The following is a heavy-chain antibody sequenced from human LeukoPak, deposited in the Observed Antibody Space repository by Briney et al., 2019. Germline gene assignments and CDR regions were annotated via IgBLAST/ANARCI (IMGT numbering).Heavy chain of an antibody. D-gene: IGHD6-19*01. Sequence: QPGGSLRFSCAASGFTLSSYGMHWVRQAPGKGLEWVAVISYDGSNKYYADSVKGRFTISRDNSKNTLFLEMNSLRAEDTAVYYCAKALTSGWYLDAFNIWGQGTMVTVSS. J-gene: IGHJ3*02. CDR1: GFTLSSYG. V-gene: IGHV3-30*18. CDR2: ISYDGSNK. CDR3: AKALTSGWYLDAFNI.